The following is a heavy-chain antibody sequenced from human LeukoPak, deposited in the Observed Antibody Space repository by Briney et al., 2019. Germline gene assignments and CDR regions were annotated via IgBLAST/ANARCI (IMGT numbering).Heavy chain of an antibody. D-gene: IGHD3-10*01. J-gene: IGHJ4*02. CDR3: ARERFGDFGY. CDR1: GFTFSSYS. Sequence: GGSLRLSCAASGFTFSSYSMNWVRQAPGKGLEWVSYISSSSGTIYYADSVKGRFTISRDNAKNSLYLQMNSLRDDDTAVYYCARERFGDFGYGGQGTLVTVSS. V-gene: IGHV3-48*02. CDR2: ISSSSGTI.